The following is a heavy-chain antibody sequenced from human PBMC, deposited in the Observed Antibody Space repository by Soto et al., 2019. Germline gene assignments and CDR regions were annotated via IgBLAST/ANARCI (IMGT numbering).Heavy chain of an antibody. D-gene: IGHD2-2*01. CDR1: GFPFSSYW. Sequence: EVRLVESGGDLVQPGGSLRLSCAGSGFPFSSYWMHWVRQAPGKGLEWVSRINGDGSSINYADSVKGRFTISRDNAKNTRYLQMNSLRVEDAAVYYCTRRGCSTTGCYFNWGRGTLVTVSS. CDR3: TRRGCSTTGCYFN. V-gene: IGHV3-74*01. CDR2: INGDGSSI. J-gene: IGHJ4*02.